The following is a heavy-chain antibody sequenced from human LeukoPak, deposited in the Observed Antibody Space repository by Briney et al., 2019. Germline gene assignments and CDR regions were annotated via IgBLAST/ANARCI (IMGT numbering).Heavy chain of an antibody. CDR2: MKPNSGNT. V-gene: IGHV1-8*01. D-gene: IGHD3-10*01. CDR3: ARRRSDYYYYYYMDV. CDR1: GYTFTSYD. Sequence: ASVKVSCKASGYTFTSYDINWVRQATGQGLEWMGWMKPNSGNTGYAQKFQGRVTMTRNTSISTAYMELSSLRSEDTAVYYCARRRSDYYYYYYMDVWGKGTTVTVSS. J-gene: IGHJ6*03.